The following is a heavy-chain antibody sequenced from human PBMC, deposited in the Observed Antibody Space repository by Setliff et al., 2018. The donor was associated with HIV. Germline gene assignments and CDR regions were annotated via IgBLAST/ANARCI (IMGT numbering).Heavy chain of an antibody. CDR2: INHSGST. D-gene: IGHD3-10*01. Sequence: TLSLTCAVYVESFSGFYWSWIRQPPGKGLEWIGEINHSGSTNYNPPLKSRVTISVDTSKNQFSLKLSFVTAADTAVYYCARGWFGGYYFDYWGQGTLVTVSS. CDR1: VESFSGFY. CDR3: ARGWFGGYYFDY. J-gene: IGHJ4*02. V-gene: IGHV4-34*01.